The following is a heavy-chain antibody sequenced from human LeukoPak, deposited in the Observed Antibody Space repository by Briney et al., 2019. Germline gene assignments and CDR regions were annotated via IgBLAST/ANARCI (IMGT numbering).Heavy chain of an antibody. CDR2: INWNGGST. J-gene: IGHJ3*02. CDR1: GFTFDDYA. D-gene: IGHD3-10*01. V-gene: IGHV3-20*04. CDR3: ARDMLLGDVFDI. Sequence: GGSLRLPCSVSGFTFDDYAINWVRQAPGKGLEWVSNINWNGGSTGYGDSVKGRFTISRDNAKNSVFLQMDSLRADDTALYYCARDMLLGDVFDIWGQGTMVIVSS.